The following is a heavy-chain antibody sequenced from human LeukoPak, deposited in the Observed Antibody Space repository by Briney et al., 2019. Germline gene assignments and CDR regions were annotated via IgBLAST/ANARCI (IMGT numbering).Heavy chain of an antibody. D-gene: IGHD1-20*01. J-gene: IGHJ4*02. CDR2: LSFDGSNK. Sequence: GGSLRLSCAASGFTFSISAMHWVRQAPGKGLEWVAVLSFDGSNKYYADSVKGRFTVSRDNSKSTLFLQMSTLRAEDTAVYYCATLTGTTGSDDYWGQGTLVTVSS. V-gene: IGHV3-30*04. CDR3: ATLTGTTGSDDY. CDR1: GFTFSISA.